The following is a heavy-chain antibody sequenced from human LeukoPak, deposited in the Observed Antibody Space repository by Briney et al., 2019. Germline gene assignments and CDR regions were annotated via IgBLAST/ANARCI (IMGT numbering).Heavy chain of an antibody. CDR3: ARESSRSYYNYYGMDV. CDR2: ISAYNGNT. J-gene: IGHJ6*02. Sequence: ASVKVSCKASRYTFTSYGISSVRQAPGEGLECMAWISAYNGNTNYAQKLQGRVTMTTDTSTSTAYMELRSLRSDDTAVYYCARESSRSYYNYYGMDVWGQGTTVTVSS. CDR1: RYTFTSYG. V-gene: IGHV1-18*01. D-gene: IGHD3-10*01.